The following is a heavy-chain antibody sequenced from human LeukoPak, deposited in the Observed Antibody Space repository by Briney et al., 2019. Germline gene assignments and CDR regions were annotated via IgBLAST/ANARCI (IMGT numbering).Heavy chain of an antibody. CDR3: ARGLRTYYGSGSYLDY. CDR2: INHSGST. Sequence: SETLSLTCAVYGGSFSGYYWSWIRQPPGKGLEWIGEINHSGSTNYNPSLKSRVTISADTSKNQFSLKLSSVTVADTAVYYCARGLRTYYGSGSYLDYWGQGTLVTVSS. D-gene: IGHD3-10*01. V-gene: IGHV4-34*01. J-gene: IGHJ4*02. CDR1: GGSFSGYY.